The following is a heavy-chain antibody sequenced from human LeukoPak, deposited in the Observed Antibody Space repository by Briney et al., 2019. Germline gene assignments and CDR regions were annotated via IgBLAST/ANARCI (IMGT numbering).Heavy chain of an antibody. CDR1: GYSISTGYY. CDR2: VFYSGST. Sequence: SETLSLTCTVSGYSISTGYYWDWIRQPPEKGLEWIGYVFYSGSTNYNPSLKSRVTISVDTSKNQFSLRLTSVTAADTAVYYCASSSRYYMDVWGKGTTVTVSS. J-gene: IGHJ6*03. CDR3: ASSSRYYMDV. V-gene: IGHV4-61*01. D-gene: IGHD6-13*01.